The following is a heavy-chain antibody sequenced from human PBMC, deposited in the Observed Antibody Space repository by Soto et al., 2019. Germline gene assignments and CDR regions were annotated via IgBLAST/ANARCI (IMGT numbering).Heavy chain of an antibody. J-gene: IGHJ4*02. CDR3: ARVAYVDESFDY. CDR2: TKPDGSEK. V-gene: IGHV3-7*01. D-gene: IGHD2-21*01. Sequence: EVHLVESGGGLVQPGGSLRLSCAAYGFTFSSYWMSWVRQARGKGLEWLANTKPDGSEKNYVGSVKRRFTISRDNAKNSLFLQMDSLRAEDTAVYYCARVAYVDESFDYWGQGTLVTVSS. CDR1: GFTFSSYW.